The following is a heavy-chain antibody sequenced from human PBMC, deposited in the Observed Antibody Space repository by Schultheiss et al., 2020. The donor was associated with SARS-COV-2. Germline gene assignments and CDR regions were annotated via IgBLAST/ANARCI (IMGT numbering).Heavy chain of an antibody. CDR1: GGSFSGYY. D-gene: IGHD3-22*01. V-gene: IGHV4-34*01. J-gene: IGHJ4*02. Sequence: SQTLSLTCAVYGGSFSGYYWSWIRQPPGKGLEWIGSIYHSGSTYYNPSLKSRVTISVDTSKNQFSLKLSSVTAADTAVYYCARVLNSYYDSSGHDYWGQGTLVTVSS. CDR2: IYHSGST. CDR3: ARVLNSYYDSSGHDY.